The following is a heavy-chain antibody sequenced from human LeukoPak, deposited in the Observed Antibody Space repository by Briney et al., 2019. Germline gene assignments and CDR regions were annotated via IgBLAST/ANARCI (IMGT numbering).Heavy chain of an antibody. CDR3: ARETGWPAYYFDY. V-gene: IGHV4-61*02. CDR2: VFRNGNT. Sequence: PSQTLSLTCAVSGGSISGGSDYWSWIQQPAGKGLEWIGRVFRNGNTDYNPSLKSRVTMSVETAKKQVSLRLTSVTATDTAVYYCARETGWPAYYFDYWGQGALVTVSS. D-gene: IGHD6-19*01. CDR1: GGSISGGSDY. J-gene: IGHJ4*02.